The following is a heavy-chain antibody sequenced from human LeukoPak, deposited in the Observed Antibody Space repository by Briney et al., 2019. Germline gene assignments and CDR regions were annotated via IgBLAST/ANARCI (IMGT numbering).Heavy chain of an antibody. CDR3: ARDSGTTGEVKFDP. D-gene: IGHD3-10*01. Sequence: SETLSLTCAVYGGSFSGYYWTWIRQPPGKGLEWIGEINHSGGTNYNPSLKSRVTISVDTSMNQFSLKLSSVTAADTAVYYCARDSGTTGEVKFDPWGQGTLVTVSS. CDR2: INHSGGT. CDR1: GGSFSGYY. J-gene: IGHJ5*02. V-gene: IGHV4-34*01.